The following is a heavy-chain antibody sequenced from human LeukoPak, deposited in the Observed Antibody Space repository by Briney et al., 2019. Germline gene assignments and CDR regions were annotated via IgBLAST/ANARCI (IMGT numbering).Heavy chain of an antibody. V-gene: IGHV1-2*02. CDR3: ASGTWIQLWLLDS. Sequence: ASVKVSCKASEYSFSGYYMHWVRQAPGQGLEWMGWLNPNSGGTKYAQKFQGRVTMTRDTSISTAYMELSSLRSDDTAVYYCASGTWIQLWLLDSWGQGTLVTVSS. D-gene: IGHD5-18*01. J-gene: IGHJ4*02. CDR1: EYSFSGYY. CDR2: LNPNSGGT.